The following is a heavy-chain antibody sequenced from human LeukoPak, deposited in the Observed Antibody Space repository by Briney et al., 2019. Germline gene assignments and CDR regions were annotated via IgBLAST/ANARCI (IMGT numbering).Heavy chain of an antibody. J-gene: IGHJ4*02. CDR3: ARDRGTWNDDGFDY. CDR1: GGSISSSSYY. D-gene: IGHD1-1*01. V-gene: IGHV4-39*07. CDR2: IYYSGST. Sequence: SETLSLTCTVSGGSISSSSYYWGWVRQPPGRGLEWIGSIYYSGSTYDNPSLKSRVTISVDTSKNHFSLKLSSVTAADTAVYYCARDRGTWNDDGFDYWGQGTLVTVSS.